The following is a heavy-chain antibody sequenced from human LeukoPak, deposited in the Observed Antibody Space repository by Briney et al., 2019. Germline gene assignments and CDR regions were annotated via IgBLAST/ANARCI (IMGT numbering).Heavy chain of an antibody. CDR3: ARARANWGSGDY. D-gene: IGHD7-27*01. J-gene: IGHJ4*02. Sequence: ASLKVSCKASEYTFTDYHVHWGRQAHPQGLDLKGWINPNTGGTNYEQKFQGRVTMTRDTCISTGYMDLRGLRSADTAVYYCARARANWGSGDYWGQGTLVTVSS. V-gene: IGHV1-2*02. CDR2: INPNTGGT. CDR1: EYTFTDYH.